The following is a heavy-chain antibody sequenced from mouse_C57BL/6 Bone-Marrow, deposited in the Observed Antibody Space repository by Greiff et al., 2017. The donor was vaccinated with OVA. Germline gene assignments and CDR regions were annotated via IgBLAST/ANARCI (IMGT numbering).Heavy chain of an antibody. Sequence: EVHLVESGPELVKPGASVKIPCKASGYTFTDYNMDWVKQSHGKSLEWIGDINPNNGGTIYNQKFKGKATLTVDKSSSTAYMELRSLTSEDTAVYYCARSSYGSSYYAMDYWGQGTSVTVSS. J-gene: IGHJ4*01. V-gene: IGHV1-18*01. CDR2: INPNNGGT. D-gene: IGHD1-1*01. CDR1: GYTFTDYN. CDR3: ARSSYGSSYYAMDY.